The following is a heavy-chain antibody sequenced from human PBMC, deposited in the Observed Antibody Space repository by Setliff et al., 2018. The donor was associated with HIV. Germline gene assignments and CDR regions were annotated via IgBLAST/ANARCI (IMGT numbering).Heavy chain of an antibody. Sequence: GASVKVSCKTSGYTFNIYGMHWVRQAPGQRLEWMGWINAADGNTKYSQKFQGRVTITRDTSASTAYMELSRRRAEDTAVYSRARDPQLLWCGELLHYFDYWGQGTLVTVSS. J-gene: IGHJ4*02. CDR1: GYTFNIYG. D-gene: IGHD3-10*01. CDR2: INAADGNT. CDR3: ARDPQLLWCGELLHYFDY. V-gene: IGHV1-3*01.